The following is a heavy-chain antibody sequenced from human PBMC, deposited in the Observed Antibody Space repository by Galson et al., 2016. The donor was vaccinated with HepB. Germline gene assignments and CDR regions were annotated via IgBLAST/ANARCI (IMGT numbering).Heavy chain of an antibody. CDR2: ISFDGRNK. J-gene: IGHJ4*01. D-gene: IGHD2/OR15-2a*01. CDR3: ARGKGSGAFLIDY. Sequence: SLRLSCAASGFTFSDYALHWARQAPGKGLEWVAFISFDGRNKYYTDNAKGRFTVSRDNSKTTLYLRMNSLRAEDTAIYYCARGKGSGAFLIDYWGHGTLVSVSS. V-gene: IGHV3-30*04. CDR1: GFTFSDYA.